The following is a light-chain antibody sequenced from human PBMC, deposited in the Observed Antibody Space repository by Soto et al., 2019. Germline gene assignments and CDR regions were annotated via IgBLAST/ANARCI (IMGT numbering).Light chain of an antibody. Sequence: QSVLTQPASVSGSPGQSITISCTGTSSDVGGYNYVSWYQQHPGKAPKLMIYDVRNRPSGVSNRFSGSKSVNTASLTISGLQAEDEADYYCSSYTTICTYVFGTGTNVTVL. V-gene: IGLV2-14*01. CDR2: DVR. CDR3: SSYTTICTYV. CDR1: SSDVGGYNY. J-gene: IGLJ1*01.